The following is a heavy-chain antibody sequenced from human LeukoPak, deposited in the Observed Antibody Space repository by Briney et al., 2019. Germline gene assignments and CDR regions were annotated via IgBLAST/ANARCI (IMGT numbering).Heavy chain of an antibody. CDR1: GFTFSNAW. Sequence: GGSLRLSCAASGFTFSNAWMNWVRQAPGKGLEWVGRIKSKTDGGTTDYAAPVQGRFTISRHDSKNTLYLQMNSLKTEDTAVYYCARGMTTVTTSCDLDYWGQGTLVTVSS. D-gene: IGHD4-17*01. V-gene: IGHV3-15*07. CDR2: IKSKTDGGTT. J-gene: IGHJ4*02. CDR3: ARGMTTVTTSCDLDY.